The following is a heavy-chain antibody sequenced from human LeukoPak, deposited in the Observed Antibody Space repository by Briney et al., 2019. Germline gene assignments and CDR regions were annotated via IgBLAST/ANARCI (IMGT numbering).Heavy chain of an antibody. D-gene: IGHD1-26*01. V-gene: IGHV4-61*02. CDR3: ARLGMGAQYYFDH. Sequence: SDTLSLTCTVSGGSISSLTYYCSWIRQPAGKGLDWIGRINTSGSTNYNPSLKSRVTISVDTSKNQFTLRLSSVTAADTAVYYCARLGMGAQYYFDHWGQGILVTVSS. CDR1: GGSISSLTYY. CDR2: INTSGST. J-gene: IGHJ4*02.